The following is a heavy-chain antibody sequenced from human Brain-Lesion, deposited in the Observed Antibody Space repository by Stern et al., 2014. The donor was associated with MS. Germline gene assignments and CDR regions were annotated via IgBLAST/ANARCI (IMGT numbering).Heavy chain of an antibody. V-gene: IGHV1-24*01. CDR3: ATLSPGAGGNYYRHFDY. CDR2: FDPEDGET. J-gene: IGHJ4*02. Sequence: QVQLIQSGAEVKKPGASVKVSCKVSGYTLTELSMHWVRQAPRKGLEWMGGFDPEDGETIYAQKFQGRVTMTEDTSTDTAYMELSSLRSEDTAVYYCATLSPGAGGNYYRHFDYWGQGTLVTVSS. D-gene: IGHD1-26*01. CDR1: GYTLTELS.